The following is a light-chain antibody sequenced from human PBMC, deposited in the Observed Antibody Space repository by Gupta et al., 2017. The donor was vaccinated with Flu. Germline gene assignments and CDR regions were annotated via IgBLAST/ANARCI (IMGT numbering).Light chain of an antibody. Sequence: QTPRLPWEGNNIGIKSVHWCQQRPGQAPVLVVYADSGRPSGIPERFSGPNSENTATLTITRVEAGDEADYYCQVWDSSNNHVVFGGGTKLTVL. J-gene: IGLJ2*01. CDR3: QVWDSSNNHVV. CDR1: NIGIKS. V-gene: IGLV3-21*02. CDR2: ADS.